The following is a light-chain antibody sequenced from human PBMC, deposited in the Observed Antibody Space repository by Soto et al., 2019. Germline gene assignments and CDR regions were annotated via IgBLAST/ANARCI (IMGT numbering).Light chain of an antibody. CDR2: EGS. Sequence: QSALTQPASVSGSPGQSITISCTGTISDVGGHGYVSWYQQHPGKAPKLMIYEGSKRPSGVSNRFSGSKSGNTASLTISGLQAEDEADYYCCSYAGSSTYVFGTGTKLTVL. V-gene: IGLV2-23*01. CDR1: ISDVGGHGY. J-gene: IGLJ1*01. CDR3: CSYAGSSTYV.